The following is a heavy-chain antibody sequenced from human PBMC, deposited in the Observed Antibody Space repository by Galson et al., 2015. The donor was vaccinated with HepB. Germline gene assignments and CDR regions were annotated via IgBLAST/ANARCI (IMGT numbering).Heavy chain of an antibody. D-gene: IGHD2/OR15-2a*01. CDR1: GFTFSSYS. CDR2: ISSSSSTI. V-gene: IGHV3-48*01. Sequence: SLRLSCAASGFTFSSYSMNWVRQAPGKGLEWVSYISSSSSTIYYADSVKGRFTISRDNAKNSLYLQMNSLRAEDTAVYYCARRQLSDYWGQGTLVTVSS. J-gene: IGHJ4*02. CDR3: ARRQLSDY.